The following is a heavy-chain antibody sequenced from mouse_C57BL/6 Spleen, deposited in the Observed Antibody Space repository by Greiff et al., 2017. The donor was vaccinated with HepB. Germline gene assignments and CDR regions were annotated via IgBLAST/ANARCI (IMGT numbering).Heavy chain of an antibody. CDR1: GYTFTSYW. V-gene: IGHV1-61*01. J-gene: IGHJ2*01. CDR3: ARGESKGYFDY. CDR2: IYPSDSET. Sequence: VQLQESGAELVRPGSSVKLSCKASGYTFTSYWMDWVKQRPGQGLEWIGNIYPSDSETHYNQKFKDKATLTVDKSSSTAYMQLSSLTSEDSAVYYCARGESKGYFDYWGQGTTLTVSS. D-gene: IGHD2-5*01.